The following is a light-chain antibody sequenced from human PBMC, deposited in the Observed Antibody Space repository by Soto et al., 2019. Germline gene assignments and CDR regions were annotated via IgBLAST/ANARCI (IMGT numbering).Light chain of an antibody. V-gene: IGLV2-14*01. CDR2: EVS. CDR3: SSYTSGSLRV. CDR1: SSDVGGYNY. Sequence: QSALTQPASVSGSPGQSITISCTGTSSDVGGYNYVSWYQHHPGKAPKLLIYEVSYRPSGVSDRFSGSKSANTASLTISGLQAEDEADYYCSSYTSGSLRVFGTGTEVTVL. J-gene: IGLJ1*01.